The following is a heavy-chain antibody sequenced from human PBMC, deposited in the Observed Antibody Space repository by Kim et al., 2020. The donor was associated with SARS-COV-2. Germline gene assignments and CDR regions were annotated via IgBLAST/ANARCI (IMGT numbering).Heavy chain of an antibody. CDR1: GFTFSSYA. J-gene: IGHJ4*02. D-gene: IGHD3-22*01. CDR2: ISYDGSNK. CDR3: ARDEKVLNYYDSSGYYRY. Sequence: GGSLRLSCAASGFTFSSYAMHWVRQAPGKGLEWVAVISYDGSNKYYADSVKGRFTISRDNSKNTLYLQMNSLRAEDTAVYYCARDEKVLNYYDSSGYYRYWGQGTLVTVSS. V-gene: IGHV3-30*04.